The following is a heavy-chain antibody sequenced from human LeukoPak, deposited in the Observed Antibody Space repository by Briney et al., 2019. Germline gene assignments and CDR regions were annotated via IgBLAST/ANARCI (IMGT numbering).Heavy chain of an antibody. V-gene: IGHV1-2*02. J-gene: IGHJ5*02. Sequence: GASVKVSCKASGYTFTGYYMHWVRQAPGQGLEWMGWINPNSGGTNYAQKFQGRVTMTRDTSISTAYMELSRLRSDDTAVYYCARDGFSSSWYRNWFDPWGQGTLVTVSS. D-gene: IGHD6-13*01. CDR2: INPNSGGT. CDR3: ARDGFSSSWYRNWFDP. CDR1: GYTFTGYY.